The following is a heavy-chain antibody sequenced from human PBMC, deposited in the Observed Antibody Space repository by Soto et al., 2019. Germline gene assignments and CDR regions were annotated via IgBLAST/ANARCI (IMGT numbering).Heavy chain of an antibody. CDR3: ARDPFFGAFDI. CDR1: AVTFSSSW. Sequence: GGSLRLSWGAAAVTFSSSWMAWVRQAPGKGLEWVATINEDGSEKEYVDSVKGRFTISRDNAKNSLYLQMNTLRAEDTAVYYCARDPFFGAFDIWGQGSMVTVSS. V-gene: IGHV3-7*01. CDR2: INEDGSEK. J-gene: IGHJ3*02. D-gene: IGHD3-16*01.